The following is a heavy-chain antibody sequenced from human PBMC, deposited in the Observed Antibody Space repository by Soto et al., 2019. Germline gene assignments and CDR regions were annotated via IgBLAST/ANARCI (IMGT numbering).Heavy chain of an antibody. Sequence: GGSLRLSCAASGFTFSNYWMSWVRQAPGKGLEWVAIIKQDGSDKFYVDSVKGRFTISRDNAKNSLYLQMNSLRTEDAAVYYCARNRDYALDYWGRGTLVTVSS. CDR1: GFTFSNYW. D-gene: IGHD4-17*01. V-gene: IGHV3-7*01. CDR3: ARNRDYALDY. CDR2: IKQDGSDK. J-gene: IGHJ4*02.